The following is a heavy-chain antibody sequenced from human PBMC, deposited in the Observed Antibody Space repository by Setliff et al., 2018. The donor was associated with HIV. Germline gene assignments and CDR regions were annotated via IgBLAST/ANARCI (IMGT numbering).Heavy chain of an antibody. V-gene: IGHV4-38-2*01. J-gene: IGHJ5*01. Sequence: SETLSLTCVVSGYSISSGYYWGWIRQPPGTGLEWIGSFYHSTTYYNPSLKSRVTISVDTSKNQFSLMLSSMTAADTAVYFCARGGAVSADFDSWGQGTLVTVSS. CDR2: FYHSTT. CDR1: GYSISSGYY. CDR3: ARGGAVSADFDS. D-gene: IGHD3-16*01.